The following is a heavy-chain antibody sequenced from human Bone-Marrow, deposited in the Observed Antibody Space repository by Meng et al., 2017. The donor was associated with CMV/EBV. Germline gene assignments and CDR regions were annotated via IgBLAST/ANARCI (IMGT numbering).Heavy chain of an antibody. Sequence: SVKVSCKASGGTFSSYAISWVRQAPGQGLEWMGGIIPILGLANYAQKFQGRVTITADKSTSTAYMELSSLRSEDTAVYYCAREAVGEYVDSGMDVWGQGTMVTVSS. CDR2: IIPILGLA. V-gene: IGHV1-69*10. CDR3: AREAVGEYVDSGMDV. J-gene: IGHJ6*02. CDR1: GGTFSSYA. D-gene: IGHD1-26*01.